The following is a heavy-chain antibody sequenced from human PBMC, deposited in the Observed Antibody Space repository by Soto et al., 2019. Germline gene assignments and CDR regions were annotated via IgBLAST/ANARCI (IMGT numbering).Heavy chain of an antibody. V-gene: IGHV4-34*01. Sequence: SETLSLTCAVYGGSFSGYYWSWIRQPPGKGLEWIGEINHSGSTNYNPSLKSRVTISVDTSKNQFSLKLSSVTAADTAVYYCARGSVGCSSTSCYKGRYYGMDVWGQGTTVTSP. J-gene: IGHJ6*02. CDR3: ARGSVGCSSTSCYKGRYYGMDV. D-gene: IGHD2-2*02. CDR2: INHSGST. CDR1: GGSFSGYY.